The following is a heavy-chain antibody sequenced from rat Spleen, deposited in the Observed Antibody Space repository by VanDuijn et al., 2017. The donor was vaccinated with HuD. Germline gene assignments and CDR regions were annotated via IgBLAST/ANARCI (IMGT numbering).Heavy chain of an antibody. CDR1: GSSITSHY. V-gene: IGHV3-1*01. CDR2: INFSVST. CDR3: ARGPVDY. J-gene: IGHJ2*01. Sequence: EVQLQESGPGLVKPSQSLSLTCSVPGSSITSHYWGWIRKFPGNKMEWMGYINFSVSTNYNPSLKSRISITRDTSKNQFFLLLNSITAEDTATYHCARGPVDYWGRGVMVTVSS.